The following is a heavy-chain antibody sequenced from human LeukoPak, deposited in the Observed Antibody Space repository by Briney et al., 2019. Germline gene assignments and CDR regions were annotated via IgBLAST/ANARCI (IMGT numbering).Heavy chain of an antibody. CDR1: GFTFSSYW. CDR3: ARDGGIIRFGGQDV. Sequence: GGSLRLSCAASGFTFSSYWMSWVRQAPGKGLQWVANMNRDGSEKNYVDSIKGRFTISRDNAANSLYLQMNSLRVEDTAVYYCARDGGIIRFGGQDVWGQGTTVIVS. CDR2: MNRDGSEK. J-gene: IGHJ6*02. V-gene: IGHV3-7*01. D-gene: IGHD3-16*01.